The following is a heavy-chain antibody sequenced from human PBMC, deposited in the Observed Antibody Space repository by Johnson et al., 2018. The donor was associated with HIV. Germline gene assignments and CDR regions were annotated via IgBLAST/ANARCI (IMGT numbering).Heavy chain of an antibody. V-gene: IGHV3-9*01. CDR2: ISWNGGNI. D-gene: IGHD3-16*01. CDR3: ASSNYYDQDAFDI. CDR1: GFTFDDYA. J-gene: IGHJ3*02. Sequence: VQLVESGGGLVQPGRSLRLSCAASGFTFDDYAMHWVRQAPGKGLKWVSGISWNGGNIGYADSVKGRFIISRDNAKNSLYLQMNSLRAEDTAVYYCASSNYYDQDAFDIWGQGTMVTVSS.